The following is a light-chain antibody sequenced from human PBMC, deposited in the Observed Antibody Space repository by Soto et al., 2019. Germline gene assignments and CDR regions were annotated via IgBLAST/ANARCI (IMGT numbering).Light chain of an antibody. Sequence: EIVMTQSPATLSVSPGEGATLSCRASQSVSSNLAWYQQKPGQAPRLLIYAASTRATGIPARFSGSGSGTEFTLTISSRQSEDFAVYYCQQYHNWPPLTFGGGTKVEIK. V-gene: IGKV3-15*01. CDR1: QSVSSN. CDR2: AAS. J-gene: IGKJ4*01. CDR3: QQYHNWPPLT.